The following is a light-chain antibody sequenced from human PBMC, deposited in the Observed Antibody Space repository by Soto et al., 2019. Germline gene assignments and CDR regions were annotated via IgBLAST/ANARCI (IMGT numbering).Light chain of an antibody. CDR2: EVT. J-gene: IGLJ1*01. CDR3: SSYAGSIL. CDR1: SSDVGAYKY. Sequence: QSVLTQPPSASGSPGQSVTISCTGTSSDVGAYKYVSWYQQHPGKAPKLMIYEVTKRPSGVPDRFSGSKSGNTASLTVSGLQADDEADYYCSSYAGSILFGAGTKVTVL. V-gene: IGLV2-8*01.